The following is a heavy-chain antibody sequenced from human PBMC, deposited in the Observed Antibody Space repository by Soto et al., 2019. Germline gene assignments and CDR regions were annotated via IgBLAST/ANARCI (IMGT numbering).Heavy chain of an antibody. J-gene: IGHJ4*01. CDR3: AKDNGGYYDSSGNFEY. D-gene: IGHD3-22*01. CDR1: GFTFDDYA. CDR2: RSWHSGSL. V-gene: IGHV3-9*01. Sequence: EVQLVESGGGLVQPGRSLRLSCAASGFTFDDYAMHWVRQAPGKGLEWVSGRSWHSGSLGYGDSVKGRFTISRDNAKNSLYLQMNSLSPEDTAFYYCAKDNGGYYDSSGNFEYWGHGTLVTVSS.